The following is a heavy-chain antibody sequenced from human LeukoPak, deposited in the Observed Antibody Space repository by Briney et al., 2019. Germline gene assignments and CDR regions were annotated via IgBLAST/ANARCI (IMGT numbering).Heavy chain of an antibody. J-gene: IGHJ5*02. Sequence: GSSVKVSCKASGGTFNSYTISWVRQAPGQGLEWMGRIIPILGIANYAQKFQGRVTITADKSTSTAYMELSSLRSEDTAVYYCALPYYGSGSLNWFDPWGQGTLVTVSS. CDR2: IIPILGIA. CDR1: GGTFNSYT. CDR3: ALPYYGSGSLNWFDP. V-gene: IGHV1-69*02. D-gene: IGHD3-10*01.